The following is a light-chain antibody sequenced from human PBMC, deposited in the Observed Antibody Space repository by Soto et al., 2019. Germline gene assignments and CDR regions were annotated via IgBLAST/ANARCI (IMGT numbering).Light chain of an antibody. CDR1: NNDIGGYTY. CDR2: EVT. J-gene: IGLJ1*01. CDR3: SSFTSRFTFNYI. V-gene: IGLV2-14*01. Sequence: QSALTQPPSASGSPGQSVTISCTGTNNDIGGYTYVSWYQQHPGKAPKIIIYEVTNRPSGVSNRFSGSKSGNTASLTISGLQAEDDADYYCSSFTSRFTFNYIFGTGTKVTVL.